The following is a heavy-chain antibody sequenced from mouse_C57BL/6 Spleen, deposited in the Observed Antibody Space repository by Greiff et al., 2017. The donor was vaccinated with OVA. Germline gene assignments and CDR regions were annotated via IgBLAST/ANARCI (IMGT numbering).Heavy chain of an antibody. J-gene: IGHJ1*03. D-gene: IGHD2-4*01. V-gene: IGHV1-64*01. CDR3: ARRDYDWYFDV. CDR2: IHPNSGST. Sequence: QVQLQQPGAELVEPGASVKLSCKASGYTFTSYWMHWVKQRPGQGLEWIGMIHPNSGSTNYNEKFKSKATLTVDKSSSTAYMQLSSLTSEDSAVYYCARRDYDWYFDVWGTGTTVTVSS. CDR1: GYTFTSYW.